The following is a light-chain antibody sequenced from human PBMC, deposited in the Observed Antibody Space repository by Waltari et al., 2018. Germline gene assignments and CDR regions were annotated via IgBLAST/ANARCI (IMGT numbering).Light chain of an antibody. V-gene: IGLV3-1*01. CDR3: QAWDSSTVL. Sequence: SFELTQPSSVSVSPGQTASITCSGDHLGDRSVSWYHQKGGQSPMLVIYQDTKRPSGIPKRFFGSNSGNTATLTISGTQAMDEAVYYCQAWDSSTVLFGGGTKLTVL. CDR2: QDT. CDR1: HLGDRS. J-gene: IGLJ3*02.